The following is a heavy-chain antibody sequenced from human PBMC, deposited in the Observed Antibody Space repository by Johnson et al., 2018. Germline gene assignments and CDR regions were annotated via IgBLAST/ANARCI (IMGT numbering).Heavy chain of an antibody. Sequence: VQLVQSGGGVVRPGRSLRLSCAASGFTFSSYAMHWVRQAPGKGLEWVSAISGSGGSTYYADSVKGRFTISRDNSKTTLYLQMNSLRAKDTAVYYWATDPTTVVTPEYYSYYMDVWGKGTTVTVSS. CDR2: ISGSGGST. CDR1: GFTFSSYA. D-gene: IGHD4-23*01. CDR3: ATDPTTVVTPEYYSYYMDV. V-gene: IGHV3-23*04. J-gene: IGHJ6*03.